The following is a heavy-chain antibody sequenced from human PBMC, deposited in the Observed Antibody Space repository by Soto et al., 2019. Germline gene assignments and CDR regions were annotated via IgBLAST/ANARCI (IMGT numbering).Heavy chain of an antibody. V-gene: IGHV3-23*01. CDR3: AKDSSSWHY. CDR2: ISGRGGST. J-gene: IGHJ4*02. D-gene: IGHD6-13*01. Sequence: EVQLLESGGGLVQPGGSLRLSCAASGFTFSSYAMSWVRQAPGKGLEWVSTISGRGGSTYYADSVKGRFTISRDDFKNTLYLQMNSLRAEDTAVYYCAKDSSSWHYWGQGTLVTVSS. CDR1: GFTFSSYA.